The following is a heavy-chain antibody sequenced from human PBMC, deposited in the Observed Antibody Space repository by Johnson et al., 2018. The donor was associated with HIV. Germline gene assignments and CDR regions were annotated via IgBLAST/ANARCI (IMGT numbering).Heavy chain of an antibody. CDR3: ARENRVDAFDI. CDR1: GFTFDDYG. D-gene: IGHD2/OR15-2a*01. V-gene: IGHV3-9*01. CDR2: ISWNSGSI. Sequence: VQLVESGGGLVQPGRSLRLSCAASGFTFDDYGMSWVRQAPGKGLEWVSGISWNSGSIGYADPVKGRFTISRDNSKNTRYLQMNSLRAEDTAVYYCARENRVDAFDIWGQGTMVTVSS. J-gene: IGHJ3*02.